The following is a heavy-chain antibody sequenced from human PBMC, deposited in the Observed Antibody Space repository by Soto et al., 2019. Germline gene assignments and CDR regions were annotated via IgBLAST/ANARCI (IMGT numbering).Heavy chain of an antibody. CDR2: IIPIFVTT. D-gene: IGHD3-22*01. CDR1: GGTFGSDA. J-gene: IGHJ5*02. Sequence: GASVKVSCKASGGTFGSDAITWVRQAPGQGLDWVGRIIPIFVTTNYAQNLQGRVTISADKSTLTSYMELHGLTSDDTALYYCARDRKDSGYYTNWLDTWGQGTQVTVSS. CDR3: ARDRKDSGYYTNWLDT. V-gene: IGHV1-69*06.